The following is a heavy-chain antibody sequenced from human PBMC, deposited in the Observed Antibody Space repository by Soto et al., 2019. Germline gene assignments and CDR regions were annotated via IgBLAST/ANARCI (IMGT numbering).Heavy chain of an antibody. Sequence: SVKVSCKASGGTFSSYAISWVRQAPGQGLEWMGGIIPIFGTANYAQKFQGRVTITADESTSTAYMELSSLRSEDTAVYYCAKISGYGDYGTPAYYYYGMDVWGQGTPVTVSS. CDR3: AKISGYGDYGTPAYYYYGMDV. J-gene: IGHJ6*02. V-gene: IGHV1-69*13. D-gene: IGHD4-17*01. CDR2: IIPIFGTA. CDR1: GGTFSSYA.